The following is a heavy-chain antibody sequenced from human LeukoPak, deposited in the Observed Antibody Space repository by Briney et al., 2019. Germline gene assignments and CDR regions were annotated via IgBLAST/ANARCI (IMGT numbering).Heavy chain of an antibody. V-gene: IGHV3-33*06. CDR3: AKVTGDYYDTSGAFDY. CDR1: GFIFSSYG. D-gene: IGHD3-22*01. Sequence: GGSLRLSCAASGFIFSSYGMHWVRQAPGKGLEWVARIWHDGSNDDYADSVKGRFTISRDNSKNTLYLQMNSLRAEDTAIYYCAKVTGDYYDTSGAFDYWGQGTLVTVSS. J-gene: IGHJ4*02. CDR2: IWHDGSND.